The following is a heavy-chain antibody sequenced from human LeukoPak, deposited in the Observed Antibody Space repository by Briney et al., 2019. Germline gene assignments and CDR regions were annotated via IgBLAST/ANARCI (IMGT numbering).Heavy chain of an antibody. Sequence: SETLSLTCTVSGGSISSSSYYWGWIRQPPGKGLEWIGYIYYSGSTNYNPSLKSRVTISVDTSKNQFSLKLSSVTAADTAVYYCASHSSSWPEDYWGQGTLVTVSS. CDR1: GGSISSSSYY. CDR2: IYYSGST. J-gene: IGHJ4*02. CDR3: ASHSSSWPEDY. D-gene: IGHD6-13*01. V-gene: IGHV4-61*05.